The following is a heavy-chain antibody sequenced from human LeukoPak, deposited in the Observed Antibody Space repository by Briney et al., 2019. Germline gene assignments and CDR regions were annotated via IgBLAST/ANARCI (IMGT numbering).Heavy chain of an antibody. V-gene: IGHV3-23*01. CDR1: GFTFSNFA. D-gene: IGHD6-6*01. Sequence: GGSLSLSCAASGFTFSNFAMSWVRQAPGKGLEWVSAITDSGDGTYYADSVKGRFTISRDNSKNTLYLQMSSLRAEDTAVYYCAKRVPYSSSSVYFDYWGRGTLVTVSS. CDR3: AKRVPYSSSSVYFDY. J-gene: IGHJ4*02. CDR2: ITDSGDGT.